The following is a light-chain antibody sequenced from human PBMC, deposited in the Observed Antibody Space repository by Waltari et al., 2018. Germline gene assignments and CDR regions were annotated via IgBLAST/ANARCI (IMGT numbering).Light chain of an antibody. V-gene: IGKV1-9*01. CDR2: AAS. CDR1: QGISSF. J-gene: IGKJ2*01. Sequence: IQLTQSPSSLSASIGDRVTITCRASQGISSFLAWYQQKPGKAPELLIYAASTLESGVPSRFSGSGSWTDCTLTISSLQPEDFATYYCQQLNSYPYTFGQGTKLEIK. CDR3: QQLNSYPYT.